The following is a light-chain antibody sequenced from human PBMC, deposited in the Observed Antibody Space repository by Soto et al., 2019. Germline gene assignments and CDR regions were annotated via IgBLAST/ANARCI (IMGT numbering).Light chain of an antibody. Sequence: QAALTQPASVGGSPGQWSAMSCTGTGSDVGDYNYVSWYQQHPGKAPKLMIYDVTNRPSGVSNRFSGSKSGNTASLTISGLQAEDDADYYCTSHTTRSTLVFGTGTKVTVL. J-gene: IGLJ1*01. CDR2: DVT. V-gene: IGLV2-14*01. CDR1: GSDVGDYNY. CDR3: TSHTTRSTLV.